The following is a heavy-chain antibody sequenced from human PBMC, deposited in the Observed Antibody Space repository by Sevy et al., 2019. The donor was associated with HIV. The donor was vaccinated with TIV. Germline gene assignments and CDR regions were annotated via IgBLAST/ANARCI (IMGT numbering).Heavy chain of an antibody. CDR3: ARRNYYDSGRYYP. CDR1: GGSISSTSSY. D-gene: IGHD3-10*01. J-gene: IGHJ5*02. Sequence: SETLSLTCTVSGGSISSTSSYWGWIRQPPGKGLEWIGSFYYSGSTYYNPSLKSRVTISVDTSKNQFSLKLSSVTAADTAVYYCARRNYYDSGRYYPWGQGTLVTVSS. CDR2: FYYSGST. V-gene: IGHV4-39*01.